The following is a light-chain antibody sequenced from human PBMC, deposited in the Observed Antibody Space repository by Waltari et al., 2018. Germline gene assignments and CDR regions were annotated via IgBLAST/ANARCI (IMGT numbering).Light chain of an antibody. CDR2: WAS. V-gene: IGKV4-1*01. CDR3: HHYYIPPLT. J-gene: IGKJ5*01. Sequence: DIVMTQSPDSLAVSLGERATINCKSSQSLFSSANSKTYIAWYQQKPGQPPKHLIYWASIRASGVPDRFSGSGSGTDFTLTISNLQAEDVAVYYCHHYYIPPLTFGQGTRLEI. CDR1: QSLFSSANSKTY.